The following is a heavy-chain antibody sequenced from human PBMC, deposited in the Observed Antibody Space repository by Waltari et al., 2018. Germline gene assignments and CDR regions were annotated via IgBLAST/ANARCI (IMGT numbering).Heavy chain of an antibody. J-gene: IGHJ6*03. CDR1: GYSISSGYY. Sequence: QVQLQESGPGLVKPSETLSLTCAVSGYSISSGYYWGWIRQPTGKGLEWIGSIYHSGSTYYNPCLKSRVTISVDTSKNQFSLKLSSVTAADTAGYYCARNIHYYYYMDVWGKGTTVTVSS. CDR2: IYHSGST. CDR3: ARNIHYYYYMDV. V-gene: IGHV4-38-2*01.